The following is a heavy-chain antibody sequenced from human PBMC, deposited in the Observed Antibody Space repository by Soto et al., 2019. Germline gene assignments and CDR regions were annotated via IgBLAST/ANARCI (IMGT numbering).Heavy chain of an antibody. CDR1: GGSISSYY. D-gene: IGHD3-22*01. CDR3: VRRSWDYDSSGYQYYFDY. V-gene: IGHV4-59*01. Sequence: SETLSLTCTVSGGSISSYYWSWIRQPPGKGLEWIGYIYYSGSTNYNPSLKSRVTISVDTSKNQFSLKLSSVTAADTAVYYCVRRSWDYDSSGYQYYFDYWGQGTLVTVSS. CDR2: IYYSGST. J-gene: IGHJ4*02.